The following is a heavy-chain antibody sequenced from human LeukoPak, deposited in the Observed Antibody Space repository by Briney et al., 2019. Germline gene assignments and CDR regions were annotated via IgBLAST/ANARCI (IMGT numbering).Heavy chain of an antibody. Sequence: ASVKVSCKASGYTFTSYGISWVRQAPGQGLEWMGWISAYNGNTNYAQKLQGRVTMTTDTSTSTAYMELRSLRSDDTAVYYCARRWFGERKGGWFDPWGQGTLVTVSS. J-gene: IGHJ5*02. D-gene: IGHD3-10*01. V-gene: IGHV1-18*01. CDR2: ISAYNGNT. CDR1: GYTFTSYG. CDR3: ARRWFGERKGGWFDP.